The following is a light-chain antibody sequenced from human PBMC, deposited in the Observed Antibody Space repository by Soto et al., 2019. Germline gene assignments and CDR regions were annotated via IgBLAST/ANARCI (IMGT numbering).Light chain of an antibody. CDR3: QVWDTSGPGGM. CDR1: NIGNKV. J-gene: IGLJ3*02. Sequence: SYELTQPPSVSVAPGLTATITCGGDNIGNKVVHWYQQKPGQAPVLVVYDDRDRPSGIPERFSGSNSGNTATLAISRVEAGDEADYHCQVWDTSGPGGMFGGGTKLTVL. CDR2: DDR. V-gene: IGLV3-21*02.